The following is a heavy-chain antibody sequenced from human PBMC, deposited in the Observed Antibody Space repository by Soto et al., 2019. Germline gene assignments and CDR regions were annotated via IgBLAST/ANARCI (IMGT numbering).Heavy chain of an antibody. V-gene: IGHV4-34*01. D-gene: IGHD3-22*01. CDR3: ARDRSRYDSSGYYRGRFDY. J-gene: IGHJ4*02. Sequence: SETLSLTCAVYGGSFSGYYWTWIRQPPGTGLEWIGEINHSGSTNYNPSLKSRVTISVDRSKNQFSLKLSSVTAADTAVYYCARDRSRYDSSGYYRGRFDYWGQGTLVTVSS. CDR2: INHSGST. CDR1: GGSFSGYY.